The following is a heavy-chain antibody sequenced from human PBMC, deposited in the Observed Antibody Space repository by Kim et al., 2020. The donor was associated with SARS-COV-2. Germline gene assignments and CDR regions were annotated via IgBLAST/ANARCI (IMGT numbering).Heavy chain of an antibody. CDR1: GFTFGGNA. CDR2: IVTAGET. J-gene: IGHJ6*02. CDR3: ARGIHQWLGVDV. V-gene: IGHV3-13*04. Sequence: GGSLRLSCAASGFTFGGNAMHWVRKGSGKGREWVSAIVTAGETFYSGSVKGRFIISRENGRNSLFLQMDSLKVGDTAVYYCARGIHQWLGVDVWGQGTTVTVSS. D-gene: IGHD5-18*01.